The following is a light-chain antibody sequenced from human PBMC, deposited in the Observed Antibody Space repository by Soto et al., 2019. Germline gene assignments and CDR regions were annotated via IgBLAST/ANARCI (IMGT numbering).Light chain of an antibody. CDR1: SSDIGSYNL. CDR2: EVT. J-gene: IGLJ1*01. Sequence: QSVLTQPASVSGSPGQSITISCTGTSSDIGSYNLVSWYQQHPGRAPKLIIYEVTERPSGVSNRFSGSKSGNLASLTISGLQAEDEADYYCCSYAGSSTMDVFGAGTKV. V-gene: IGLV2-23*02. CDR3: CSYAGSSTMDV.